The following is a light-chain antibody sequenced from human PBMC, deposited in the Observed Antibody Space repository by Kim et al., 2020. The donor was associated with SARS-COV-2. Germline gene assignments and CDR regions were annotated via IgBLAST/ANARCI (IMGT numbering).Light chain of an antibody. CDR2: WAS. Sequence: DIVMTQSPDSLAVSLGGRATFNCKSSQSVLNSNNKNYLAWYQQKPGQPPRLLIYWASTRESGVPDRFSGSGSGTDFTLTISSLQAEDVAVYYCQQYFYTPLTFGGGTKVDIK. CDR1: QSVLNSNNKNY. CDR3: QQYFYTPLT. V-gene: IGKV4-1*01. J-gene: IGKJ4*01.